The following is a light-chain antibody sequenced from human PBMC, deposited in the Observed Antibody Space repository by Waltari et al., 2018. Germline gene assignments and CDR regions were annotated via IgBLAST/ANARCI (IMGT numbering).Light chain of an antibody. V-gene: IGKV3-20*01. CDR3: QHYVRLPAT. J-gene: IGKJ1*01. CDR2: GAS. CDR1: QSVSRS. Sequence: IVLTQSPGTLSLSPGERVTLSCRASQSVSRSLAWYQQKPGQAPKLLIYGASTRATGIPDRFTGSGSGTDFSLTISSLEPEDVAIYFCQHYVRLPATFGQGTKVEIK.